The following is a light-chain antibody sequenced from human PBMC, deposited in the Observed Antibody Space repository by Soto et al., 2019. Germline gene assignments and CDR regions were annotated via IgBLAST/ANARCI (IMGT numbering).Light chain of an antibody. CDR2: GAS. CDR3: QQYGSSRWT. J-gene: IGKJ1*01. CDR1: QSVSSSY. V-gene: IGKV3-20*01. Sequence: EIVLTQSPGTLSLSPGERATLSCRASQSVSSSYLAWYQQKPGQAPRLLIYGASNRATSIPDRFSGSGSGTDFTLTISRREPEDFAVYYCQQYGSSRWTFGQGTKVEIK.